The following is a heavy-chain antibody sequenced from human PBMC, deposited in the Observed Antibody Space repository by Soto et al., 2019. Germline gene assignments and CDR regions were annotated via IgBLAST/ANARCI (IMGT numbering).Heavy chain of an antibody. CDR3: AKSGVPGVVAACSFYYFDY. CDR2: ISGSGGST. CDR1: GFTFSSYA. D-gene: IGHD2-15*01. Sequence: GGSLRLSCAASGFTFSSYAMSWVRQAPGKGLEWVSAISGSGGSTYYADSVKGRFTISRDNSKNTLYLQMNSLRAEDTAVYYCAKSGVPGVVAACSFYYFDYWGQGTLVTVSS. J-gene: IGHJ4*02. V-gene: IGHV3-23*01.